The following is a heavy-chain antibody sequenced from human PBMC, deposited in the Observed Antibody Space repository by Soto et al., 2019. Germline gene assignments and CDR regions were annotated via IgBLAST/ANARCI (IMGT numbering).Heavy chain of an antibody. CDR1: VGTFSSYT. V-gene: IGHV1-69*08. CDR3: ARESLERATIPGFGAFDI. J-gene: IGHJ3*02. D-gene: IGHD3-10*01. Sequence: QVQLVQSGAEVKKPASSVKVSCKASVGTFSSYTISWVRQAPGQGLEWMGRIIPILGIAHYAQTFQSRVTITADKPTSTGYMELSSLRSEDKAVYYCARESLERATIPGFGAFDIWGQGTMVTVSS. CDR2: IIPILGIA.